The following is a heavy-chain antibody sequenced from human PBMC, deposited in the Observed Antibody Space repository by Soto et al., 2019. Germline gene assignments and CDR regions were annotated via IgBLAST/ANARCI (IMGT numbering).Heavy chain of an antibody. CDR1: GGTFSSYA. J-gene: IGHJ6*02. CDR2: IIPIFGTA. D-gene: IGHD2-21*02. V-gene: IGHV1-69*13. CDR3: ARNVVVTAIRSLGYYYYGMDV. Sequence: SVKVSCRASGGTFSSYAISWVRQAPGQGLEWMGGIIPIFGTANYAQKFQGRVTITADESTSTAYMELSSLRSEDTAVYYCARNVVVTAIRSLGYYYYGMDVWGQGTTVTVSS.